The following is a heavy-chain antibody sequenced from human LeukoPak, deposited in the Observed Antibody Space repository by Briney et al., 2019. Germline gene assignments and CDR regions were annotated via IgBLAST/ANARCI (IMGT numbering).Heavy chain of an antibody. V-gene: IGHV3-23*01. CDR2: ISATAVVK. Sequence: GGSLRLSCAASGFTFSSYEMNWVRQAPGKGLQWISVISATAVVKYYAESVKGRFTLSRDNSRNTLYLQMNSLRAEDTAVYYCAKDLGGIVTSPDFDYWGQGTLVTVSS. J-gene: IGHJ4*02. CDR1: GFTFSSYE. D-gene: IGHD5-12*01. CDR3: AKDLGGIVTSPDFDY.